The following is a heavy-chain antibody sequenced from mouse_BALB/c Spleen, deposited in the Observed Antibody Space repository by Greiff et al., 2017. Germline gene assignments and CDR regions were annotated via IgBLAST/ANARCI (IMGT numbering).Heavy chain of an antibody. J-gene: IGHJ4*01. D-gene: IGHD2-3*01. V-gene: IGHV3-8*02. Sequence: EVQRVESGPSLVKPSQTLSLTCSVTGDSITSGYWNWIRKFPGNKLEYMGYISYSGSTYYNPSLKSRISITRDTSKNQYYLQLNSVTTEDTATYYCVFYDGYPYAMDYWGQGTSVTVSS. CDR1: GDSITSGY. CDR2: ISYSGST. CDR3: VFYDGYPYAMDY.